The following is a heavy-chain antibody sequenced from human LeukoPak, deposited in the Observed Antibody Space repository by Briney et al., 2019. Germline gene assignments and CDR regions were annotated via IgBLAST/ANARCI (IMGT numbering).Heavy chain of an antibody. V-gene: IGHV3-30*02. Sequence: GGSLRLSCAASGCTFSSFGMRWVRQAPGKGLERVAFIRFDGNNQFYADSVKGRFTISRDNSKNTLYLHMNSLRAEDTAVYYCAKDHSSSGSYHEATYFDYWGQGTLVTVSS. CDR1: GCTFSSFG. D-gene: IGHD3-22*01. CDR2: IRFDGNNQ. J-gene: IGHJ4*02. CDR3: AKDHSSSGSYHEATYFDY.